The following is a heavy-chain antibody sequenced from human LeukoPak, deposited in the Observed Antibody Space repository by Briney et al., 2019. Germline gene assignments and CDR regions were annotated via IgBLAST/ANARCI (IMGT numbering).Heavy chain of an antibody. Sequence: GGSLRLSCAASGFTFSSYAMSWVRQAPGKGLEWVSAISGSGGSTYYADSVKGRLTISRDNSKNTLYLQMNSLRAEDTAVYYCAKVRYCSSTSCLYYFDYWGQGTLVTVSS. V-gene: IGHV3-23*01. J-gene: IGHJ4*02. CDR3: AKVRYCSSTSCLYYFDY. D-gene: IGHD2-2*01. CDR2: ISGSGGST. CDR1: GFTFSSYA.